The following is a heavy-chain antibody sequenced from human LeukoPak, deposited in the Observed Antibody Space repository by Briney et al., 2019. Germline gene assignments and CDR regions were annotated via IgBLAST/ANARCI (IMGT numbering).Heavy chain of an antibody. CDR2: IYYSGST. J-gene: IGHJ3*02. CDR3: ARDKGGYNPLGAFDI. D-gene: IGHD5-24*01. Sequence: SETLSLTCTVSGGSISSYYWSWIRQPPGEGLEGIGYIYYSGSTNYNPSLKSRVTISVDTSKNQFSLKLSSVTAADTAVYYCARDKGGYNPLGAFDIWGQGTMVTVSS. V-gene: IGHV4-59*01. CDR1: GGSISSYY.